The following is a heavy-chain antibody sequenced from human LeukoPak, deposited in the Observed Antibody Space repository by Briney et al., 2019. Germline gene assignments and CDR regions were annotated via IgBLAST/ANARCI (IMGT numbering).Heavy chain of an antibody. CDR3: ARRFDI. V-gene: IGHV3-48*02. J-gene: IGHJ3*02. CDR2: VSTSSST. CDR1: GFTFSTYS. Sequence: GGSLRLSCAASGFTFSTYSMNWVRQAPGKGLEWVSYVSTSSSTYYADSVKGRFTISRDNAKNSLYLQMNSLRDDDTAAYYCARRFDIWGQGTMVTVSS.